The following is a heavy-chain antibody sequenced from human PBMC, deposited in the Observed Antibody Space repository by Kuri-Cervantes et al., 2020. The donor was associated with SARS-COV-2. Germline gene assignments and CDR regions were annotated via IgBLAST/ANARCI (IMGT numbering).Heavy chain of an antibody. V-gene: IGHV3-52*01. D-gene: IGHD2-15*01. Sequence: GGSLRLSCAASGFTFSSSSMHWVCQVPEKGLEWVADIKCDGSEKYYVDSVKGRLTICRDNAKNSLYLQVNSLRAEDMTVYYCARDVYCSGGSCYSFGMDVWGKGTTVTVSS. J-gene: IGHJ6*04. CDR3: ARDVYCSGGSCYSFGMDV. CDR1: GFTFSSSS. CDR2: IKCDGSEK.